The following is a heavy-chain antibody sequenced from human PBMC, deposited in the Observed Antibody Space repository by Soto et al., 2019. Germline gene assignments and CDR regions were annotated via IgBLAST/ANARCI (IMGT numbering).Heavy chain of an antibody. J-gene: IGHJ5*02. Sequence: SETLSLTCTVSGGSISSGGYYWSWIRQHPGKGLEWIGYIYYSGSTYYNPSLKSRVTISVDTSKNQFSLKLSSVTAADTAVYYCARDQGDWYGDSRNWFDPWGQGTLVTVSS. CDR2: IYYSGST. CDR1: GGSISSGGYY. CDR3: ARDQGDWYGDSRNWFDP. D-gene: IGHD4-17*01. V-gene: IGHV4-31*03.